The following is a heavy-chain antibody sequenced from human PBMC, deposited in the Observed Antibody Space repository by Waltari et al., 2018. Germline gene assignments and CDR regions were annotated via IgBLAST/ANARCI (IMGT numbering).Heavy chain of an antibody. Sequence: QVQLVQSGAEVKKPGASVKVSCKASGYTFTSYAMHWVRQAPGQRLAWMGGINAGNGNTKYSQKFQGRVTITRDTSASTAYMELSSLRSEDTAVYYCAREHYDFWSGYSFGYWGQGTLVTVSS. D-gene: IGHD3-3*01. CDR3: AREHYDFWSGYSFGY. V-gene: IGHV1-3*01. J-gene: IGHJ4*02. CDR2: INAGNGNT. CDR1: GYTFTSYA.